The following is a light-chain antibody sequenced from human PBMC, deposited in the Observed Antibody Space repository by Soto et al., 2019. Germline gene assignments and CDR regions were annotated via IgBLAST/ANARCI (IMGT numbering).Light chain of an antibody. CDR3: SSYTSSSTYV. CDR2: EVS. J-gene: IGLJ1*01. V-gene: IGLV2-14*01. CDR1: SSDVGGYNY. Sequence: QSALTQPASVSGSPGQSITISCTGTSSDVGGYNYVSWYQQYPGKAPKLMIYEVSNRPSGVSNRFSGSKSGNTASLTISGFQADYEADYYCSSYTSSSTYVFGTGTKVTVL.